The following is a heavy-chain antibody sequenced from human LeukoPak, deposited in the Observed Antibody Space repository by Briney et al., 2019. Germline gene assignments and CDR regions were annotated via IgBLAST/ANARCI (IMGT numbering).Heavy chain of an antibody. CDR1: GFTFSSYS. Sequence: GGSLRLSCAASGFTFSSYSMNWVRQAPGKGLEWVSSISSSSSYIYYADSVKGRFTISRDNAKNSLYLQMNSRRAEDTAVYYCARDLVHAEYFQHWGQGTLVTVSS. D-gene: IGHD2-8*02. V-gene: IGHV3-21*01. CDR2: ISSSSSYI. J-gene: IGHJ1*01. CDR3: ARDLVHAEYFQH.